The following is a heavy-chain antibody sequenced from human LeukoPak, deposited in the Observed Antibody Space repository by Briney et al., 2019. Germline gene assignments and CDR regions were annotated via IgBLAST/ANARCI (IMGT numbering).Heavy chain of an antibody. D-gene: IGHD3-9*01. CDR1: GGSISDDNYY. J-gene: IGHJ4*02. CDR3: ARLGYDILTGYYFDY. V-gene: IGHV4-39*07. Sequence: PSETLSLTCSVSGGSISDDNYYWSWIRQPPGKGLEWIGEINHSGSTNYNPSLKSRVTISVDTSKNQFSLKLSSVTAADTAVYYCARLGYDILTGYYFDYWGQGTLVTVSS. CDR2: INHSGST.